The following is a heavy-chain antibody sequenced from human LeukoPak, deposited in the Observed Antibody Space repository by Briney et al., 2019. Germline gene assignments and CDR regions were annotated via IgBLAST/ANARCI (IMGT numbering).Heavy chain of an antibody. V-gene: IGHV3-21*01. CDR3: ARDVLQDAFGI. CDR2: ISSSSSYI. CDR1: GFTFSSYS. J-gene: IGHJ3*02. D-gene: IGHD2-8*01. Sequence: GGSLRLSCAASGFTFSSYSMNWVRQAPGKGLEWVSSISSSSSYIYYADSVKGRFTISRDNAKNSLYLQLNSLRAEDTAVYYCARDVLQDAFGIWGQGTMVTVSS.